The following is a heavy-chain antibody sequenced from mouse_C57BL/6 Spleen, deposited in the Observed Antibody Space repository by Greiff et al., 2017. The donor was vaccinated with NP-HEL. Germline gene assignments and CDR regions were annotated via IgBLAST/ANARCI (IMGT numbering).Heavy chain of an antibody. CDR2: IYPGDGDT. CDR3: ANSNYDFDY. J-gene: IGHJ2*01. CDR1: GYAFSSSW. Sequence: QVQLKESGPELVKPGASVKISCKASGYAFSSSWMNWVKQRPGKGLEWIGRIYPGDGDTNYNGKFKGKATLTADKSSSTAYMQRISLTSDDSAVYFCANSNYDFDYWGQGTTLTVSS. D-gene: IGHD2-5*01. V-gene: IGHV1-82*01.